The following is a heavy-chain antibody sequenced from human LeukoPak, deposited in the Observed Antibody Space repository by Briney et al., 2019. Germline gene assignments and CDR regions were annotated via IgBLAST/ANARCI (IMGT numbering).Heavy chain of an antibody. Sequence: GGSLRLSCAASGFIFNNYAKSWVRQAPGKGLEWVSSISGTGATTYYADSVKGRFAISRDNSKNTLYLQMSSLRAEDTAVYYCAKDQRFGDLDDYRGQGTLVTVSS. CDR1: GFIFNNYA. J-gene: IGHJ4*02. D-gene: IGHD3-10*01. CDR3: AKDQRFGDLDDY. CDR2: ISGTGATT. V-gene: IGHV3-23*01.